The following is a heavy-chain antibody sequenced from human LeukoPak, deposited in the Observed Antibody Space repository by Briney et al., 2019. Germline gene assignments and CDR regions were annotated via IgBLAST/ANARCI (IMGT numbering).Heavy chain of an antibody. CDR3: AREGRSSSGLDS. J-gene: IGHJ4*02. D-gene: IGHD6-13*01. CDR1: GGSLRSFSYF. Sequence: PSETLSLTCSVSGGSLRSFSYFWGWIRLPPGKGLEWIGYISYSGGTNFNPSLKSRVTISADRSKKQFSLRLNSVTAADTAVYYCAREGRSSSGLDSWGQGALVIVSS. V-gene: IGHV4-61*01. CDR2: ISYSGGT.